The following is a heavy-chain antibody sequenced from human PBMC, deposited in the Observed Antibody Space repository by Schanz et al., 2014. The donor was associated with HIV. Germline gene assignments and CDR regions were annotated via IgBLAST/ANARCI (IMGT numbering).Heavy chain of an antibody. CDR2: ISSTGNTI. CDR3: ASSGSYSGLHEN. J-gene: IGHJ4*02. CDR1: GFTFSNYA. V-gene: IGHV3-48*04. Sequence: VQLLESGGGVVQPGRSLRLSCAVSGFTFSNYAMHWVRQAPGKGLEWVSYISSTGNTIYYVDSVKGRFTISRDNAKSSLYLELNSLRVEDTAVYYCASSGSYSGLHENWGQGTPVTVSS. D-gene: IGHD1-26*01.